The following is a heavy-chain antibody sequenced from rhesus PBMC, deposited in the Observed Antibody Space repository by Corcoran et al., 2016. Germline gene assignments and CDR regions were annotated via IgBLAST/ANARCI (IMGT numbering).Heavy chain of an antibody. V-gene: IGHV3-72*01. CDR1: GFTFSSYA. CDR3: ARDRYYYDSPPEY. J-gene: IGHJ4*01. CDR2: IGPGGDT. Sequence: EVQLVESGGGLVQPGGSLRLSCAASGFTFSSYAMQWVHQAPGKGLEWVSAIGPGGDTYYADAVKGRFTISRNNSKNSLYLQMNSLRAEDTAVYYCARDRYYYDSPPEYWGQGVLVTVSS. D-gene: IGHD3-28*01.